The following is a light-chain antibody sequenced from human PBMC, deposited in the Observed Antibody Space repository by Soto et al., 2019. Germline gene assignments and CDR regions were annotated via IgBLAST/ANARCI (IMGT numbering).Light chain of an antibody. CDR1: QSISRY. J-gene: IGKJ1*01. CDR3: HQSHSIPQT. V-gene: IGKV1-39*01. Sequence: DIEMTQSPSSLSASVGDRVTITCQASQSISRYLNWYKQIPGKAPTLLIYAASNLQGGVPSRFSGSGSGTDFILTIDSLHPEDFATYYCHQSHSIPQTFGQGTKVEIK. CDR2: AAS.